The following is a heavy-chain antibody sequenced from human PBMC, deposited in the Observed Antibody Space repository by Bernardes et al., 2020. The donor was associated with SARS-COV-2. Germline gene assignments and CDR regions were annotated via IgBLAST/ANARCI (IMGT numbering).Heavy chain of an antibody. Sequence: SETLSLTCSVSGASIGRGYYWGWIRQFPGKGLEWLGYVYYTGTTYYNSSLKSRLSISVDTSENQFSLRLSSVTAADTAVYYCARDSGPTDGRAFEIWGRGTLVTVSS. CDR1: GASIGRGYY. CDR3: ARDSGPTDGRAFEI. D-gene: IGHD3-10*01. V-gene: IGHV4-31*03. J-gene: IGHJ3*02. CDR2: VYYTGTT.